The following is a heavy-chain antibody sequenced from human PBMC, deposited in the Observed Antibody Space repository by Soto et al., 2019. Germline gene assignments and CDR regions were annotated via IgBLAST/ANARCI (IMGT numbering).Heavy chain of an antibody. J-gene: IGHJ4*02. CDR2: IYWHGDRI. D-gene: IGHD5-12*01. V-gene: IGHV3-9*02. Sequence: GGSLRLSCAASGFTSNDHAMHWIRQVPGKGLEWVSGIYWHGDRIDYADSVKGRFTISRDNAKNSLYLQMNSLRAEDTAVYYCARALYSGFDYWGQGTLVTVSS. CDR1: GFTSNDHA. CDR3: ARALYSGFDY.